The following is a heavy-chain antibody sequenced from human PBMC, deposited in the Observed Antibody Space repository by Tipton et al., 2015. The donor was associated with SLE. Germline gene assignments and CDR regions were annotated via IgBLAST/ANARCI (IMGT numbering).Heavy chain of an antibody. V-gene: IGHV4-61*09. CDR3: ARGREVLRESAHFDY. Sequence: TLSLTCTVSGGSISSGSYYWSWIRQPAGKGLEWIGYIYTSGSTNYNPSLKSRVTISVDTSKNQFSLKLSSVTAADTAVYYCARGREVLRESAHFDYWGQGTLVTVSS. CDR1: GGSISSGSYY. J-gene: IGHJ4*02. CDR2: IYTSGST. D-gene: IGHD2/OR15-2a*01.